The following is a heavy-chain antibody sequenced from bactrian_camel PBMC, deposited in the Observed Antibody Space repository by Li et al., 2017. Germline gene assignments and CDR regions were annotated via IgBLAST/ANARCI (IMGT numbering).Heavy chain of an antibody. D-gene: IGHD2*01. CDR3: AADGHGHDTGVRARDEESRHGGGLLGGWE. CDR2: IRSDGSG. Sequence: HVQLVESGGGSVQAGGSLRLSRAASGYLYCSDDMSWYRQAPGNECELVSSIRSDGSGYYAASVEGRFTISQDNAKNTVYLQMNSLKPEDTAVYYCAADGHGHDTGVRARDEESRHGGGLLGGWELGPGDPGHRL. J-gene: IGHJ4*01. CDR1: GYLYCSDD. V-gene: IGHV3S53*01.